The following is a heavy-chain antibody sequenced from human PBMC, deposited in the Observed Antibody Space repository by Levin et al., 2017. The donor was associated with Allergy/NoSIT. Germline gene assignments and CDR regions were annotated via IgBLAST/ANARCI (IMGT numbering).Heavy chain of an antibody. Sequence: GGSLRLSCAASGVTVSSNYMSWVRQAPGKGLEWVSVIYSGGSTYYADSVKGRFTISRDNSKNTLYLQMNSLRAEDTAVYYCARVAGPVYGVQGVIDNWGQGTLVTVSS. CDR3: ARVAGPVYGVQGVIDN. J-gene: IGHJ4*02. CDR1: GVTVSSNY. D-gene: IGHD3-10*01. V-gene: IGHV3-53*01. CDR2: IYSGGST.